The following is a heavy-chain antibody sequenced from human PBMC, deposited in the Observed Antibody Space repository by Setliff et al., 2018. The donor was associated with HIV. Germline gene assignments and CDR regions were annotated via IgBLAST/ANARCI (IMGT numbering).Heavy chain of an antibody. Sequence: SETLSLTCTVSGGSISSGIYYWIWIRQPAGKGLEWIGHVYTTGGTNYNPSLESRVAISLDTSSNQFSLKLSSVTAADTAVYHCAREREAWSAYDSWGQGTLVTVSS. D-gene: IGHD3-3*01. J-gene: IGHJ5*02. CDR1: GGSISSGIYY. CDR2: VYTTGGT. CDR3: AREREAWSAYDS. V-gene: IGHV4-61*09.